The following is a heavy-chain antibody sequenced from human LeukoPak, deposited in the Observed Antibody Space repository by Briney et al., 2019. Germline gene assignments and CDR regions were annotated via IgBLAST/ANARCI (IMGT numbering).Heavy chain of an antibody. J-gene: IGHJ5*02. V-gene: IGHV3-11*01. CDR1: GLTFSDYY. CDR3: ARDREDGYNDR. D-gene: IGHD5-24*01. Sequence: GGSLRLSCAASGLTFSDYYMSWIRQAPGKGLEWVSYISSSGSTIYYADSVKGRFTISRDNAKNSLYLQMNSLRAEDTAVYYCARDREDGYNDRWGQGTLVTVSS. CDR2: ISSSGSTI.